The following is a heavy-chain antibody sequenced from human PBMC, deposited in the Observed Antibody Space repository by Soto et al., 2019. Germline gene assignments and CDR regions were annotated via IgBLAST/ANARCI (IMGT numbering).Heavy chain of an antibody. CDR1: GFTFSSYA. D-gene: IGHD3-9*01. CDR2: ISGSGGST. Sequence: PGGSLRLSCAASGFTFSSYAMSWVRQAPGKGLEGVSAISGSGGSTYYADSVKGRFTISRDNSKNTLYLQMNSLRAEDTAVYYCAKDTESYDILTGYYIFFGEPGSYWGQGTLVTVSS. J-gene: IGHJ4*02. V-gene: IGHV3-23*01. CDR3: AKDTESYDILTGYYIFFGEPGSY.